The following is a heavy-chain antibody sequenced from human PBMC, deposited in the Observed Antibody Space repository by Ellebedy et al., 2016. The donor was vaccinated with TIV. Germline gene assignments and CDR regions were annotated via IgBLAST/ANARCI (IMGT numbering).Heavy chain of an antibody. CDR2: INPSGGST. CDR3: ARVTDGSGILGWFDP. CDR1: RYTFTSYY. J-gene: IGHJ5*02. V-gene: IGHV1-46*01. D-gene: IGHD3-10*01. Sequence: ASVKVSXKASRYTFTSYYMHWVRQAPGQGLEWMGIINPSGGSTSYAQKFQGRVTMTRDTSTSTVYMELSSLRSEDTAVYYCARVTDGSGILGWFDPWGQGTLVTVSS.